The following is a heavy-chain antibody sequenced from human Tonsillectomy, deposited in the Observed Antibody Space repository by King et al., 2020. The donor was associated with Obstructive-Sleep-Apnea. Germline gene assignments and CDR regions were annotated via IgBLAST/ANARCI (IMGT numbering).Heavy chain of an antibody. V-gene: IGHV3-48*01. J-gene: IGHJ2*01. CDR3: ARLVDDYGDYVNWYFDI. D-gene: IGHD4-17*01. CDR2: INTDSSKI. CDR1: GFTFSTNS. Sequence: VQLVESGGGLVQPGGSLRLSCTASGFTFSTNSMTWVRQAPGKGLEWVSYINTDSSKISYADSVKGRFTISSENAKNSLYLQMNSLRAADTAVYYCARLVDDYGDYVNWYFDIWGRGTLVTVSS.